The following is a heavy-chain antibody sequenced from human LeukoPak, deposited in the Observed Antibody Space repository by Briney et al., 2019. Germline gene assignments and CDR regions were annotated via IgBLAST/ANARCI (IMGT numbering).Heavy chain of an antibody. J-gene: IGHJ5*02. CDR3: ARGKGRRYCTNGVCYPNWFDP. V-gene: IGHV4-4*02. Sequence: ASETLSLTCAVSGGSISSSNWWSWVRQPPGKGLEWIGEVYHSGSTNYNPSLKSRVTISVDKSKNQFSLKLSSVTAADTAVYYCARGKGRRYCTNGVCYPNWFDPWGQGTLVTVSS. CDR1: GGSISSSNW. D-gene: IGHD2-8*01. CDR2: VYHSGST.